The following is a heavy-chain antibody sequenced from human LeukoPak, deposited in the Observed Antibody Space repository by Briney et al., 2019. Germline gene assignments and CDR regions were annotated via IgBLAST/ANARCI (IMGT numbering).Heavy chain of an antibody. J-gene: IGHJ4*02. D-gene: IGHD6-19*01. CDR2: ISAYNGNT. V-gene: IGHV1-18*01. Sequence: GASVKVSCKASGGTFSSYAISWVRQAPGQGLEWMGWISAYNGNTYYAQNPQGRVTMTTDTSTSTAYMEVRSLRSDDTAVYYCARDLKRGYSSGRYSWGTGSSNDYWGQGALVTVSS. CDR1: GGTFSSYA. CDR3: ARDLKRGYSSGRYSWGTGSSNDY.